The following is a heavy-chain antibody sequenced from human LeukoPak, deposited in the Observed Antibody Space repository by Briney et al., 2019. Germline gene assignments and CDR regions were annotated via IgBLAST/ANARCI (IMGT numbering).Heavy chain of an antibody. CDR3: ATDSGSHSGYWYFDL. V-gene: IGHV1-2*02. CDR2: INPNSGGT. CDR1: GYTFTGYY. J-gene: IGHJ2*01. Sequence: GASVKVSCKASGYTFTGYYMHWVRQAPGQGLEWMGWINPNSGGTNYAQKFQGRVTMTEDTSTDTAYMELSSLRSEDTAVYYCATDSGSHSGYWYFDLWGRGTLVTVSS. D-gene: IGHD1-26*01.